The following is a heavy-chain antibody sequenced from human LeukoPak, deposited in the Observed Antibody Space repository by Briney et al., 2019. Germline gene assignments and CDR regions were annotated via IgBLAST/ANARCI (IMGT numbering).Heavy chain of an antibody. CDR2: ISYSGST. V-gene: IGHV4-39*01. Sequence: SEALSLTCTVSGGSISTSTYYWGWIRQPPGKGLEWIGSISYSGSTYNNPSLKSRVTISVDTSKNQFSLKLSSVTAPDTAVYYCARRVYSGSYNWYFDLWGRGTLVTVSS. CDR1: GGSISTSTYY. D-gene: IGHD1-26*01. J-gene: IGHJ2*01. CDR3: ARRVYSGSYNWYFDL.